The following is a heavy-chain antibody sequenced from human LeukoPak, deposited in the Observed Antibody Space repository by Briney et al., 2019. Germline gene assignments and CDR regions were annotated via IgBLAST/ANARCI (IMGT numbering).Heavy chain of an antibody. J-gene: IGHJ4*02. D-gene: IGHD1-26*01. V-gene: IGHV4-39*01. CDR3: ARTDWRELPKPDY. Sequence: SETLSLTCAVSGGPISSSSYYWGWIRQPPGKGLEWIGSIYYSGSTYYNPSRKSRVTISVDTSKKQLSLKLSSVTAEATAVYCCARTDWRELPKPDYWGQGTLVTVSS. CDR1: GGPISSSSYY. CDR2: IYYSGST.